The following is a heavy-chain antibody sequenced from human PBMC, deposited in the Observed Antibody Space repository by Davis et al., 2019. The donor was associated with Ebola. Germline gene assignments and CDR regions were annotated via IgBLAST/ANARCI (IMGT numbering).Heavy chain of an antibody. D-gene: IGHD2-2*02. CDR3: ATGSGYCSSTSCYNYYYYYMDV. CDR1: GYTFTGYY. Sequence: ASVKVSCKASGYTFTGYYLHWVRQAPGQGLEWMGRINPNSGGTNYAQKFQGRVTMTEDTSTDTAYMELSSLRSEDTAVYYCATGSGYCSSTSCYNYYYYYMDVWGKGTTVTVSS. V-gene: IGHV1-2*06. CDR2: INPNSGGT. J-gene: IGHJ6*03.